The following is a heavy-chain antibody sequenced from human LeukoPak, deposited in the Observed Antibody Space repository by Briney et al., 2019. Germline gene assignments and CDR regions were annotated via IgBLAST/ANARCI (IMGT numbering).Heavy chain of an antibody. V-gene: IGHV4-30-4*08. J-gene: IGHJ4*02. Sequence: SQTLSLTCTVSGGSISSGDYYWSWIRQPPGKGLEWIGEINHSGSTNYNPSLKSRVTISVDTSKNQFSLKLSSVTAADTAVYYCARGSLVRITIFGVVPFDYWGQGTLVTVSS. CDR1: GGSISSGDYY. CDR3: ARGSLVRITIFGVVPFDY. D-gene: IGHD3-3*01. CDR2: INHSGST.